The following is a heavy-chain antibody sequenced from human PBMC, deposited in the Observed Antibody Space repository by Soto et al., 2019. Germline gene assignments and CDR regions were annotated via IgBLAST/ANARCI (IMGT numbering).Heavy chain of an antibody. CDR3: ARDPEGLKDFDH. D-gene: IGHD2-8*01. CDR1: GFTFNVYA. V-gene: IGHV3-21*06. Sequence: GGSLRLSCTASGFTFNVYAMNWDRQAPEKGLEWVSFIGSGSGGDTYYADSVKGRFTISRDNAKNSLYLQMDSLRAEDTAFYYCARDPEGLKDFDHWGQGTLVTVSS. J-gene: IGHJ4*02. CDR2: IGSGSGGDT.